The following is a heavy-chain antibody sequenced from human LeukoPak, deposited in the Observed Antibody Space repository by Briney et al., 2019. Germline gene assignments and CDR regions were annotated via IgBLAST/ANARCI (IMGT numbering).Heavy chain of an antibody. CDR3: ATRIYSKEYDY. CDR1: GYTFTSYG. Sequence: ASVTVSCTASGYTFTSYGISWVRQAPRPWLEWMGWISAYNGNTNYAQKLQDRVTITTDTSTSTAYMQLRSLRSDDTAVYYCATRIYSKEYDYWGQGTLVTVSS. J-gene: IGHJ4*02. D-gene: IGHD2/OR15-2a*01. V-gene: IGHV1-18*01. CDR2: ISAYNGNT.